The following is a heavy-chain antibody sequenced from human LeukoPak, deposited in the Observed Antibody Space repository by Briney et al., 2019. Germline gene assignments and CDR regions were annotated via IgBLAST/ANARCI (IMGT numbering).Heavy chain of an antibody. D-gene: IGHD7-27*01. J-gene: IGHJ4*02. Sequence: ASVKISCKALGYTFTDHYFHWLRHAPGQGLEWMGWIHPGRGDTNYAQKFQGRVSRTRDTSISTAYMELSRLTSDDTAVYYCARDRNWGPDYWGQGTLVSVSS. V-gene: IGHV1-2*02. CDR3: ARDRNWGPDY. CDR2: IHPGRGDT. CDR1: GYTFTDHY.